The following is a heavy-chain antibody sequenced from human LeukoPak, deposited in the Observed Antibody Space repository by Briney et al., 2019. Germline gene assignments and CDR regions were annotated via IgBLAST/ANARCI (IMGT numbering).Heavy chain of an antibody. Sequence: PSETLSLTCTVSGYSISSDYYWGWIRQPPGKGLEWIGNIYHSGSTYYNPSLKSRVTISVDTSKNQFSLKLSSVTAADTAVYYCARSPPRTYYDYVWGSYRPLYYFDYWGQGTLVTVSS. J-gene: IGHJ4*02. V-gene: IGHV4-38-2*02. D-gene: IGHD3-16*02. CDR1: GYSISSDYY. CDR2: IYHSGST. CDR3: ARSPPRTYYDYVWGSYRPLYYFDY.